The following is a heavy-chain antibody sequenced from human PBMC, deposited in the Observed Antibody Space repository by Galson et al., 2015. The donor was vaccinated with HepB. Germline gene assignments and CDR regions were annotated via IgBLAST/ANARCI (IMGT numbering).Heavy chain of an antibody. CDR2: INSDGSST. J-gene: IGHJ3*02. Sequence: SLRLSCAASGFTFSSYWMHWVRQAPGKGLVWVSRINSDGSSTSYADSVKGRFTISRDNAKNTLYLQMNSLRAEDTAVYYCARDSGACGGDCHDDAFDIWGQGTMVTVSS. CDR1: GFTFSSYW. CDR3: ARDSGACGGDCHDDAFDI. V-gene: IGHV3-74*01. D-gene: IGHD2-21*01.